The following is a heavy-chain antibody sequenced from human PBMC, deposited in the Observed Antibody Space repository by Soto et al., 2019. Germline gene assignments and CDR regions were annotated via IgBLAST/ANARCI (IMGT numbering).Heavy chain of an antibody. J-gene: IGHJ4*02. CDR1: GGSFSGYY. D-gene: IGHD1-26*01. CDR3: ARDHGIVGATDY. CDR2: INHSGST. V-gene: IGHV4-34*01. Sequence: SETLSLTCAVYGGSFSGYYWSWIRQPPGKGLEWIGEINHSGSTNYNPSLKSRVTISVYTSKNQFSLKLSSVTAADTAVYYCARDHGIVGATDYWGQGTLVTVSS.